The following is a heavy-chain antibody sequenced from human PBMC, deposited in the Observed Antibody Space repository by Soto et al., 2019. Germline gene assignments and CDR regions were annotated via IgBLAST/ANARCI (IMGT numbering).Heavy chain of an antibody. Sequence: QLQLQESGPGLVKPSETLSLTCTVSGGSISSSSYYWGWIRQPPGKGLEWIGSIYYSGSTYYNPSLKSRVTISVDTSKNQFSLKLSSVTAADTAVYYCARHMMTTMIVVDGGDAFDIWGQGTMVTVSS. V-gene: IGHV4-39*01. J-gene: IGHJ3*02. CDR2: IYYSGST. CDR3: ARHMMTTMIVVDGGDAFDI. D-gene: IGHD3-22*01. CDR1: GGSISSSSYY.